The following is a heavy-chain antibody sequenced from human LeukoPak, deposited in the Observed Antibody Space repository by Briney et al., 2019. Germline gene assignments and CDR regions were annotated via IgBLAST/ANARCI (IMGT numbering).Heavy chain of an antibody. V-gene: IGHV3-74*01. Sequence: PGGSLRLSCAASGFTFSSYWMHWVRQAPGKGLVWVSRINSDGSSTSYADSVKGRFTISRDNAKNTLYLQMNSLRAEDTAVYHCAREGDFWSVNHGSFDYWGQGTLVTVSS. J-gene: IGHJ4*02. CDR1: GFTFSSYW. CDR2: INSDGSST. CDR3: AREGDFWSVNHGSFDY. D-gene: IGHD3-3*01.